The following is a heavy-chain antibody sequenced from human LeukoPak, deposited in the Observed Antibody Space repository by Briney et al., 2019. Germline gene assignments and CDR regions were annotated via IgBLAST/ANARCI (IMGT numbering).Heavy chain of an antibody. V-gene: IGHV1-46*01. J-gene: IGHJ4*02. CDR1: GYNLISYY. CDR3: ARARYGGNQIDY. Sequence: ASVKVSCKASGYNLISYYMQWVRRAPGQGLEWMGVITTSAGITSYAQNFQGRVTMTRDTSTSTVDMELSSLRSDDTAVYYCARARYGGNQIDYWGQGTLVTVSS. CDR2: ITTSAGIT. D-gene: IGHD4-23*01.